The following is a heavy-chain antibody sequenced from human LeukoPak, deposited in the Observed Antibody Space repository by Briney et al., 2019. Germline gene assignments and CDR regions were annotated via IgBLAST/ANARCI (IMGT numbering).Heavy chain of an antibody. D-gene: IGHD3-9*01. CDR3: ATSSPDYDILTGYYIGDAFDI. CDR1: GGSTSSYY. J-gene: IGHJ3*02. CDR2: IYTSGST. V-gene: IGHV4-4*07. Sequence: SETLSLTCTVSGGSTSSYYWSWIRQPAGKGLEWIGRIYTSGSTNYNPSLKSRVTMSVDTSKNQFSLKLSSVTAADTAVYYCATSSPDYDILTGYYIGDAFDIWGQGTMVTVSS.